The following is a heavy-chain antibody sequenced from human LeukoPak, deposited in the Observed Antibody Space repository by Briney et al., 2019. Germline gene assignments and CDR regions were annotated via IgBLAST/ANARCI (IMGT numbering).Heavy chain of an antibody. Sequence: PGGPLRLSCAASGFTLSNSWMHWVRHAPEKGLVWVSRIDPDGNTDYADSVKGRFTISRDNAKNTLYLQMNSLRAEDTAVYRCARDVRGPHDFWGQGTLVTVSS. V-gene: IGHV3-74*01. CDR1: GFTLSNSW. J-gene: IGHJ4*02. CDR3: ARDVRGPHDF. D-gene: IGHD2/OR15-2a*01. CDR2: IDPDGNT.